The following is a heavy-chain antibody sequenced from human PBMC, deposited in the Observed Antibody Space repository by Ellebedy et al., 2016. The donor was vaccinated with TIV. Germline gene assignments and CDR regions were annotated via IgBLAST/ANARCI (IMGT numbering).Heavy chain of an antibody. CDR3: AREQTVVETVDDYYYYMDV. J-gene: IGHJ6*03. D-gene: IGHD2-21*02. CDR1: GGSISTYY. CDR2: VYYSGST. Sequence: SETLSLTCTVSGGSISTYYWTWIRQPPGKGLEWIGYVYYSGSTNYNPSLKSRVTISIDTSKSPVSLKLSSVTAADTAVYYWAREQTVVETVDDYYYYMDVWGKGATVTVSS. V-gene: IGHV4-59*01.